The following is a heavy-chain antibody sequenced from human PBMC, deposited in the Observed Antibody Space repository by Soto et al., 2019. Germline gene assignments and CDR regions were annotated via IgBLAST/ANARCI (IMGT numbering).Heavy chain of an antibody. CDR2: IYYSGST. CDR3: ARVHYGGAPKGRGFGELLGYYGMDV. Sequence: NPSETLSLTCTVSGGSVSSGSYYWSWIRQPPGKGLEWIGYIYYSGSTNYNPSLKSRVTISVDTSKNQFSLKLSSVTAADTAVYYCARVHYGGAPKGRGFGELLGYYGMDVWGQGTTVTVSS. J-gene: IGHJ6*02. CDR1: GGSVSSGSYY. V-gene: IGHV4-61*01. D-gene: IGHD3-10*01.